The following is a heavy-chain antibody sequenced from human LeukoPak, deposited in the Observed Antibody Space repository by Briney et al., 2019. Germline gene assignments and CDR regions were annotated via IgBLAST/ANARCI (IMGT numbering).Heavy chain of an antibody. CDR2: IRYDGSNK. CDR3: AKVLRSTFGVDLHDY. CDR1: VFTFSSYG. J-gene: IGHJ4*02. V-gene: IGHV3-30*02. Sequence: PGGSLRLSCAASVFTFSSYGMHWVRQAPGKGLEWVAFIRYDGSNKYYADSVKGRFTISRDNSKNTLYLQMNSLRAEDTAVYYCAKVLRSTFGVDLHDYWGQGTLVTVSS. D-gene: IGHD3-3*01.